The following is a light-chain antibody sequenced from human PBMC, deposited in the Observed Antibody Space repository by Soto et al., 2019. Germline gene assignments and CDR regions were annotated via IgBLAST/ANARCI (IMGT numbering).Light chain of an antibody. CDR2: DAS. J-gene: IGKJ4*01. Sequence: DIQMTQSPSSLSASVGDRVTITCQASQDISNYLNWYQQKPGKAPKLLIYDASNLETGVPSRLSGSGSGTDFAFTISSLQPEDIATYYCQQYDNLPPGSVGGGTKVEIK. CDR1: QDISNY. V-gene: IGKV1-33*01. CDR3: QQYDNLPPGS.